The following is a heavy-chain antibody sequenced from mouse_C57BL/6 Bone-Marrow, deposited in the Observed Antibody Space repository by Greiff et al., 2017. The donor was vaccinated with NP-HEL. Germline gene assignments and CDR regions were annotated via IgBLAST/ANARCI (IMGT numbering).Heavy chain of an antibody. V-gene: IGHV2-5*01. CDR1: GFSLTSYG. CDR2: ICRGGST. Sequence: QVQLKESGPGLVQPSPSLSITCTVSGFSLTSYGVHWVRQSPGKGLEWLGVICRGGSTDYNAAFMSRLSITKDNSKSQVFFKMNSLQADDTDIYYCGKKGGTLYAMDYWGQGTSVTVSS. D-gene: IGHD3-3*01. J-gene: IGHJ4*01. CDR3: GKKGGTLYAMDY.